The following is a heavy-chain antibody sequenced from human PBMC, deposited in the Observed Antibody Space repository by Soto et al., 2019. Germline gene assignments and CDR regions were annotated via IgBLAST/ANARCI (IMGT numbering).Heavy chain of an antibody. CDR2: IYYSGST. V-gene: IGHV4-59*01. D-gene: IGHD3-22*01. Sequence: KASETLSLTCTASGGSISSYYWSWIRQPPGKGLEWIGYIYYSGSTNYNPSLKSRVTISVDTSKNQFSLKLSSVTAADTAVYYCARGLGWDYYDSSGYYYDYWGQGTLVTVSS. CDR3: ARGLGWDYYDSSGYYYDY. CDR1: GGSISSYY. J-gene: IGHJ4*02.